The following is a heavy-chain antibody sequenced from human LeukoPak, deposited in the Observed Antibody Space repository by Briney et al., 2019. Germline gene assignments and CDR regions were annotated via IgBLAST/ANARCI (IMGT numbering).Heavy chain of an antibody. CDR3: ARGRQTYYYYMDV. CDR2: INPNSGAT. Sequence: ASVKVSCKASGYTLTDYYMHWVRQAPGQGLEWMAWINPNSGATIYAQNFQDRGTVTRDTSISTAYMELSSLRSDDTAVYYCARGRQTYYYYMDVWGKGTTVTVSS. CDR1: GYTLTDYY. J-gene: IGHJ6*03. V-gene: IGHV1-2*02.